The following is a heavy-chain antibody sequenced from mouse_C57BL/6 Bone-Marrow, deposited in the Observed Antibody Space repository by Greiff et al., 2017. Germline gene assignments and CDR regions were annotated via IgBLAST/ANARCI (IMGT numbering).Heavy chain of an antibody. Sequence: VQLQQSGPELVKPGASVKISCKASGYALSSSWMNWVKQRPGKGLEWIGRIYPGDGDTNYDGKFKGKATLTADKSSSTAYMQLSSLTSEDSAVYFGARGGYDAWFAYWGQGTLVTVSA. CDR3: ARGGYDAWFAY. D-gene: IGHD2-2*01. J-gene: IGHJ3*01. CDR2: IYPGDGDT. V-gene: IGHV1-82*01. CDR1: GYALSSSW.